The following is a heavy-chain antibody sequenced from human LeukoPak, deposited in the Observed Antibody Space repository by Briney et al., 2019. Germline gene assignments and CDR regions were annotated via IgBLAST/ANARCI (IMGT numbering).Heavy chain of an antibody. V-gene: IGHV4-61*02. CDR3: ARHDYDSSGYYFFDY. D-gene: IGHD3-22*01. CDR2: IYTSGST. Sequence: PSETLSLTCTVSGGSISSGSYYWSWIRQPAGKGLEWIGRIYTSGSTNYNPSLKSRVTISVDTSKNQFSLKLSSVTAADTAVYYCARHDYDSSGYYFFDYWGQGALVTVSS. J-gene: IGHJ4*02. CDR1: GGSISSGSYY.